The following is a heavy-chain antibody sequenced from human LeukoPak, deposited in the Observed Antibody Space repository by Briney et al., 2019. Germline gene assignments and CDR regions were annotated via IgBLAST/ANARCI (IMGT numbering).Heavy chain of an antibody. CDR1: GGSFSGYY. Sequence: SETLSLTCAVYGGSFSGYYWSWIRQPPGKGLKWIGEINHSGSTNYNPSLKSRVTISVDTSKNQFSLKLSSVTAADTAVYYCASLNCSGGSCYSDPTFDYWGQGTLVTVSS. CDR2: INHSGST. J-gene: IGHJ4*02. V-gene: IGHV4-34*01. D-gene: IGHD2-15*01. CDR3: ASLNCSGGSCYSDPTFDY.